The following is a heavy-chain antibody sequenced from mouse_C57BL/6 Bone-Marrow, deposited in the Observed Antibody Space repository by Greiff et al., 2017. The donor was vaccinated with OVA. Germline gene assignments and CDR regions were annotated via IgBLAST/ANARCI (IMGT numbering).Heavy chain of an antibody. CDR3: ASFITTVVAFDY. Sequence: VQLVESGAELARPGASVKLSCKASGYTFTSYGISWVKQRTGQGLEWIGEIYPRSGNTYYNEKFKGKATLTADKSSSTAYMELRSLTSEDSAVYFCASFITTVVAFDYWGQGTTLTVSS. CDR1: GYTFTSYG. J-gene: IGHJ2*01. V-gene: IGHV1-81*01. CDR2: IYPRSGNT. D-gene: IGHD1-1*01.